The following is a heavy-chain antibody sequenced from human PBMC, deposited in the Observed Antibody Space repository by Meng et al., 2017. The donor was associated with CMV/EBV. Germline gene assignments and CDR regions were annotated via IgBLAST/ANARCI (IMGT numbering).Heavy chain of an antibody. CDR3: ARDGGSRGYYFDY. CDR1: GLTFSSYS. Sequence: EVQLVXSXXXXXKPXGXXXLSXSASGLTFSSYSMNWVRQAPGKGLEWVSSISSSSSYIYYADSVKGRFTISRDNAKNSLYLQMNSLRAEDTAVYYCARDGGSRGYYFDYWGQGTLVTVSS. CDR2: ISSSSSYI. J-gene: IGHJ4*02. D-gene: IGHD1-26*01. V-gene: IGHV3-21*01.